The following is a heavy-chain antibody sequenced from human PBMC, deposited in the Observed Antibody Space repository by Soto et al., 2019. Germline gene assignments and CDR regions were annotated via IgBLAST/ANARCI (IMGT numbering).Heavy chain of an antibody. J-gene: IGHJ4*02. V-gene: IGHV3-30*18. CDR2: ISYDGSNK. D-gene: IGHD2-2*03. Sequence: GGSLRLSCAASGFTFSSYGMHWVRQAPGKGLEWVAVISYDGSNKYYADSVKGRFTISRDNSKNTLYLQMNSLRAEDTAVYYCAKDWIGSLDYWGQGTLVTVSS. CDR1: GFTFSSYG. CDR3: AKDWIGSLDY.